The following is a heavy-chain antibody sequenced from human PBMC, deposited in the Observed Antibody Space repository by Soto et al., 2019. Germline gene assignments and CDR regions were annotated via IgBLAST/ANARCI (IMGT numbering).Heavy chain of an antibody. CDR2: IWYDGSNT. J-gene: IGHJ5*02. V-gene: IGHV3-33*06. D-gene: IGHD6-19*01. CDR3: AKSIAVATGWLDP. CDR1: VFIFSIYG. Sequence: WGSLLVSCASSVFIFSIYGMHWVRQAPGKGLEWVAGIWYDGSNTFYSDAVKGRFSISRDNSKNTVDLQMNSLRAEDTAVYYCAKSIAVATGWLDPWGQGIKVTVSS.